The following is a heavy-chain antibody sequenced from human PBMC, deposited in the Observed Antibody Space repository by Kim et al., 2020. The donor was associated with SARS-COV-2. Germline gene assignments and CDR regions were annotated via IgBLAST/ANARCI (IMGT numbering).Heavy chain of an antibody. V-gene: IGHV3-33*06. J-gene: IGHJ6*02. CDR1: GFTFSSYA. CDR3: AKDRGGDSGYDHTIYYYYGMDV. D-gene: IGHD5-12*01. CDR2: IWYDGSNK. Sequence: GGSLRLSCAASGFTFSSYAMHWVRQAPGKGLEWVAVIWYDGSNKYYADSVKGRFTISRDNSKNTLYLQMNSLRAEDTAVYYCAKDRGGDSGYDHTIYYYYGMDVWGQGTTVTVSS.